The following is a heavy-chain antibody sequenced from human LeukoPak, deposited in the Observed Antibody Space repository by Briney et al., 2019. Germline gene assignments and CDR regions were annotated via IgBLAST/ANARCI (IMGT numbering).Heavy chain of an antibody. V-gene: IGHV1-8*03. Sequence: GASVKVSCKASGYTFTSYDINWVRQATGQGLEWMGWMNPNSGNTGYAQKFQGRVTITRNTSISTAYMELSSLRSEDTAVYYCARELSYGQAFDIWGQGTMVTVSS. CDR1: GYTFTSYD. CDR3: ARELSYGQAFDI. J-gene: IGHJ3*02. D-gene: IGHD4-17*01. CDR2: MNPNSGNT.